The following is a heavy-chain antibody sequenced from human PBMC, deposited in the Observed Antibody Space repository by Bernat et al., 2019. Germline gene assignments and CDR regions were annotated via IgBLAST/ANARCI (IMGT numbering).Heavy chain of an antibody. CDR1: GFTVSSAV. D-gene: IGHD3-16*01. J-gene: IGHJ4*02. V-gene: IGHV3-66*01. Sequence: EVQLVEFGGGLVQPGGSLRLSCAASGFTVSSAVMNWVRQAPGKGLEWVSALNTGGDTFYADSAEGRLTTSRDNAKNTLYLQMNSLRVEDTGVYYCARDVNWGYDCWGQGTLVTVAS. CDR2: LNTGGDT. CDR3: ARDVNWGYDC.